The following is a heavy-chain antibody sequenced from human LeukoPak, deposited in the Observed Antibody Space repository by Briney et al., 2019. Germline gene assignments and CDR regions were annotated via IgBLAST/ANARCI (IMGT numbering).Heavy chain of an antibody. CDR1: GFTFSSYA. CDR2: ISGSGGST. D-gene: IGHD2-2*01. Sequence: GGSLRLSCAASGFTFSSYAMSWVRQAPGKGLEWVSAISGSGGSTYYADSVKGRFTISRDNSKNTLYLQMNSLRAEDTAVYYCARAPDYQYYFDYWGQGTLVTVSS. CDR3: ARAPDYQYYFDY. V-gene: IGHV3-23*01. J-gene: IGHJ4*02.